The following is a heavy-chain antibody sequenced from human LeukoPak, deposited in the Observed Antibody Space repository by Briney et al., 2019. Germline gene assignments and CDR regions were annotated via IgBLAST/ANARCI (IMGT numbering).Heavy chain of an antibody. CDR2: IIPIFGTA. Sequence: SVKVSCKASGGTFSSYAISWVRQAPGQGLEWMGGIIPIFGTANYPQKFQGRVTITTDESTSTAYMELSSLRSEDTAVYYCARSKIVVVTYLDAFDIWGQGTMVTVSS. J-gene: IGHJ3*02. CDR3: ARSKIVVVTYLDAFDI. V-gene: IGHV1-69*05. D-gene: IGHD3-22*01. CDR1: GGTFSSYA.